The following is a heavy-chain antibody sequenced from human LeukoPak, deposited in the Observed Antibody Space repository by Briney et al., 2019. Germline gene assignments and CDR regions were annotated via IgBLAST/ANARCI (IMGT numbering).Heavy chain of an antibody. J-gene: IGHJ4*02. D-gene: IGHD3-22*01. CDR2: INPNSGGT. CDR1: GYTFTSYD. CDR3: ARVRITMIVVVTFDY. Sequence: ASVKVSCKASGYTFTSYDINWVRQAPGQGLEWMGWINPNSGGTNYAQKFQGRVTMTRDTSISTAYMELSRLRSDDTAVYYCARVRITMIVVVTFDYWGQGTLVTVSS. V-gene: IGHV1-2*02.